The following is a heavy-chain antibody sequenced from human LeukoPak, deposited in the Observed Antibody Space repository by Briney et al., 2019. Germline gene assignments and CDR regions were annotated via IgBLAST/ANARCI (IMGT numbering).Heavy chain of an antibody. D-gene: IGHD3-22*01. V-gene: IGHV3-7*01. J-gene: IGHJ4*02. Sequence: GGSLRLSCAASGFTFSSYWMSWVRQAPGKGLEWVANIKQDGSEKYYVDSVKGRFTISRDNAKNSLYLQMNSLRAEDTAVYYCNYDSSGYYYPDYWGQGNLVTVSS. CDR2: IKQDGSEK. CDR3: NYDSSGYYYPDY. CDR1: GFTFSSYW.